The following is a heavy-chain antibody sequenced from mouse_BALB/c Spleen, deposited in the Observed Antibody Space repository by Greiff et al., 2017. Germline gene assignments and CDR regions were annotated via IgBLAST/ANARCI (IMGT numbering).Heavy chain of an antibody. D-gene: IGHD2-4*01. V-gene: IGHV1-5*01. J-gene: IGHJ3*01. CDR1: GYSFTSYW. CDR2: IYPGNSDT. CDR3: TSSYDYDVWFAY. Sequence: VHVKQSGTVLARPGASVKMSCKASGYSFTSYWMHWVKQRPGQGLEWIGAIYPGNSDTSYNQKFKGKAKLTAVTSASTAYMELSSLTNEDSAVYYYTSSYDYDVWFAYWGQGTLVTVSA.